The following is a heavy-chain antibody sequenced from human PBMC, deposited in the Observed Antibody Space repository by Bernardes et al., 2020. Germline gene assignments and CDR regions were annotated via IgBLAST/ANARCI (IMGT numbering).Heavy chain of an antibody. J-gene: IGHJ6*02. CDR1: GFTFDDYA. Sequence: GGSLRLSCAASGFTFDDYAMHWVRQAPGKGLEWVSGISWNSGSVGYADSVKGRFTISRDNAKNSLHLEMNSLRAEDTALYYCAKDIGVGSSQYYYYYYGMDVWGQGTTVTVSS. V-gene: IGHV3-9*01. D-gene: IGHD6-13*01. CDR2: ISWNSGSV. CDR3: AKDIGVGSSQYYYYYYGMDV.